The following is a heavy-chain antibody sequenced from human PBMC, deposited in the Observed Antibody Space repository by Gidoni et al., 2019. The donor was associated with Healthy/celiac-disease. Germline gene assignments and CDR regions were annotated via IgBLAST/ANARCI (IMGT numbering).Heavy chain of an antibody. CDR1: GFTFSSYW. CDR3: AKYIVLVPAAMRDDAFDI. D-gene: IGHD2-2*01. V-gene: IGHV3-7*01. Sequence: GGLVQPGGSLRLSCAASGFTFSSYWMSWVRQAPGKGLEWVANIKQDGSEKYYVDSVKGRFTISRDNAKNSLYLQMNSLRAEDTAVYYCAKYIVLVPAAMRDDAFDIWGQGTMVTVSS. J-gene: IGHJ3*02. CDR2: IKQDGSEK.